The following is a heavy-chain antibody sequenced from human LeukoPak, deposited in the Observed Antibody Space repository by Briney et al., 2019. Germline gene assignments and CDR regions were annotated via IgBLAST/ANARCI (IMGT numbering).Heavy chain of an antibody. V-gene: IGHV4-59*01. D-gene: IGHD3-22*01. CDR1: GGSISSYY. CDR3: ARGYYYDSSGYYHPDY. CDR2: IYYSGST. Sequence: PSETLSLTCTVSGGSISSYYWSWIRQPPGKGLEWIGYIYYSGSTNYNPSLKSRVTISVDTSKNQFSLKLSSVTAADTAVYYCARGYYYDSSGYYHPDYWGQGTLVTVSS. J-gene: IGHJ4*02.